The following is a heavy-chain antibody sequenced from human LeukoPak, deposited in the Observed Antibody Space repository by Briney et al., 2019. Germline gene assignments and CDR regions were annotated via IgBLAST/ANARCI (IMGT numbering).Heavy chain of an antibody. Sequence: SETLSLTCTVSGGSISSYYWSWIRQPAGKGLEWIGRIYTSGSTNYNPSLKSRVTMSVDTSKNQFSLKLSSVTAADTAVYYCARQSPMVRGVIISPRADYWGQGTLVTVSS. D-gene: IGHD3-10*01. CDR1: GGSISSYY. V-gene: IGHV4-4*07. J-gene: IGHJ4*02. CDR2: IYTSGST. CDR3: ARQSPMVRGVIISPRADY.